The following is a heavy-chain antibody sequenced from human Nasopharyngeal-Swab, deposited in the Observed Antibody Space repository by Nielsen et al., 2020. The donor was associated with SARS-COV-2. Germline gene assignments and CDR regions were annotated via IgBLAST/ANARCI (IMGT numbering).Heavy chain of an antibody. CDR3: ARDPGAATLDY. V-gene: IGHV1-18*04. CDR2: SSPTNGNT. D-gene: IGHD3-10*01. CDR1: GYTFTTYD. Sequence: ASVKVSCKASGYTFTTYDITRVRQAPGQGLEWMGWSSPTNGNTNYALNLQGRVTMTADASTNTAYMELRSLRYDDTAVYYCARDPGAATLDYWGQGSLVTVSS. J-gene: IGHJ4*02.